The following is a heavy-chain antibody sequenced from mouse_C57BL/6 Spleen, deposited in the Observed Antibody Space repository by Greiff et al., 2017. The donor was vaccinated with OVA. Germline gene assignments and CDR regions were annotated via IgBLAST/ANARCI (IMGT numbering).Heavy chain of an antibody. CDR3: ARASLIISTDYFDY. CDR1: GYTFTSYW. J-gene: IGHJ2*01. Sequence: QVQLQQPGTDLVKPGASVKLSCKASGYTFTSYWMPWVKQRPGQGLEWIGNINPSNGGTNYNEKFKSKATLTVDKSSSTAYMQLSSLTSEDSAVYYCARASLIISTDYFDYWGQGTTLTVSS. V-gene: IGHV1-53*01. D-gene: IGHD1-1*01. CDR2: INPSNGGT.